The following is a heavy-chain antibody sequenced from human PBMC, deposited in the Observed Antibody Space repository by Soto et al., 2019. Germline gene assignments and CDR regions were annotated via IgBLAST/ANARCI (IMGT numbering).Heavy chain of an antibody. D-gene: IGHD3-16*01. CDR1: GDSVRNQY. V-gene: IGHV4-4*07. Sequence: PSETLSLTCTVSGDSVRNQYWSWIRRPPGRGLEWIGCIYRSGSTKYNPSLKSRLTISVDTSKNQFSLKLSSVTAADTAVYYCARTLDYGHMDVWGKGTTVTVSS. J-gene: IGHJ6*03. CDR3: ARTLDYGHMDV. CDR2: IYRSGST.